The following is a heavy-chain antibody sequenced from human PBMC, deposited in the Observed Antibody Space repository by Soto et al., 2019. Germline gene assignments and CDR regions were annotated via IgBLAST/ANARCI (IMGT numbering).Heavy chain of an antibody. CDR3: VRHSPYCMSTSCYAVYYYGMDV. CDR2: IYYSGTT. D-gene: IGHD2-2*01. Sequence: QLQLQESGPGLVKPSETLSLTCTVSGGSISSSTYYWGWIRQPPGKGLEWTGSIYYSGTTYYNPSLKSRGTRAVNTSKNKFSPKLSSVTAADTAVYYCVRHSPYCMSTSCYAVYYYGMDVWGQGTTVTVSS. CDR1: GGSISSSTYY. V-gene: IGHV4-39*01. J-gene: IGHJ6*02.